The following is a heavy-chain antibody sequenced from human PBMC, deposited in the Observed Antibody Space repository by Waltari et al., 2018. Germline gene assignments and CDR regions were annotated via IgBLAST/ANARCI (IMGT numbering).Heavy chain of an antibody. CDR3: AKEELRFLEGGYYYYYGMDV. Sequence: EVQLVESGGGLVQPGGSLRLSCAASGFTFSSYAMSWVRQAPGTGLEWVSAISGSGGSTYYADSVKGRFTISRDNSKNTLYLQMNSLRAEDTAVYYCAKEELRFLEGGYYYYYGMDVWGQGTTVTVSS. D-gene: IGHD3-3*01. CDR1: GFTFSSYA. J-gene: IGHJ6*02. CDR2: ISGSGGST. V-gene: IGHV3-23*04.